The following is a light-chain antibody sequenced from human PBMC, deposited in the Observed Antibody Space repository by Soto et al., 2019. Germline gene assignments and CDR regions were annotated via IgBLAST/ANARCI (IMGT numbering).Light chain of an antibody. CDR2: GNS. CDR1: SSNIGAGYD. J-gene: IGLJ1*01. Sequence: QSVLTQPPSVSGAPGQRVTISCTGSSSNIGAGYDVHWYQQLPGTAPKLLIYGNSNRPSGVPDRFSGSKSGTSASLAITGLQAEDEADYYCHSYDSSLSASSYVFGTGTKLTVL. V-gene: IGLV1-40*01. CDR3: HSYDSSLSASSYV.